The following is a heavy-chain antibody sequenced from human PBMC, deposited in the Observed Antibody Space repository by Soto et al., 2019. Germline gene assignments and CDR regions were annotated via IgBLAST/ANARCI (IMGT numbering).Heavy chain of an antibody. J-gene: IGHJ4*02. CDR3: ARGGSSRTAFDY. D-gene: IGHD6-13*01. V-gene: IGHV4-30-4*01. CDR2: IYYSGST. Sequence: SSETLSLTCTVSGGSISSGDYYWSWIRQPPGKGLEWIGYIYYSGSTYYNPSLKSRVTISVDTSKNQFSLKLSSVTAADTAVYYCARGGSSRTAFDYWGQGTLVTVSS. CDR1: GGSISSGDYY.